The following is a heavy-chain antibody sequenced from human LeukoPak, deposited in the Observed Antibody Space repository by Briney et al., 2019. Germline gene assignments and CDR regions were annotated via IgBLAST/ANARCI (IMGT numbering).Heavy chain of an antibody. J-gene: IGHJ4*02. D-gene: IGHD2-21*01. Sequence: GGSLILSCAASGFTFSAFAMHWVRQAPGKGLEWVAVIWADGSDEYYGESVKGRFTISRSNSRDTLYLQMNDLRAEDTALYYCARESGAGGDFDHWGQGTLVTVSS. V-gene: IGHV3-33*01. CDR3: ARESGAGGDFDH. CDR2: IWADGSDE. CDR1: GFTFSAFA.